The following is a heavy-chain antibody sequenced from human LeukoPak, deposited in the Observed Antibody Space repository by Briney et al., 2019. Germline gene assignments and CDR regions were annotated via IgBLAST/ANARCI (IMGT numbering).Heavy chain of an antibody. Sequence: SGGPLRLSCAASGFTFSDYYMSWIRQAPGKGLEWVSYISSSGSTIYYADSVKGRFTISRDNAKNSLYLQMNSLRAEDTALYYCAKARGMSSSSWSFDYWGQGTLVTVSS. V-gene: IGHV3-11*01. J-gene: IGHJ4*02. CDR3: AKARGMSSSSWSFDY. CDR2: ISSSGSTI. CDR1: GFTFSDYY. D-gene: IGHD6-13*01.